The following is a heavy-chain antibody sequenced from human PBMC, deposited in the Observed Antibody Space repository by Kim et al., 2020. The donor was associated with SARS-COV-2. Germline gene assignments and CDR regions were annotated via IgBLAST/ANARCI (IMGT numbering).Heavy chain of an antibody. CDR2: IYYSGST. CDR3: ARADYGSGSSYCYYMYV. Sequence: SETLSLTCTVSGGSITSYYWSWIRQPPGKGLEWIGYIYYSGSTNYNPSLKSRVTISVDTSKNQFSLKLTSVTAADTAVYYCARADYGSGSSYCYYMYVGG. V-gene: IGHV4-59*08. J-gene: IGHJ6*03. D-gene: IGHD3-10*01. CDR1: GGSITSYY.